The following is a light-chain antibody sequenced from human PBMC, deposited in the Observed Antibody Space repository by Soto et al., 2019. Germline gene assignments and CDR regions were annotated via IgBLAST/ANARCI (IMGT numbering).Light chain of an antibody. Sequence: QSALTQPASVSGSPGQSITISCVGTSSDIGDYNYVSWYQQHPGKVPKVIIYDVSNRPSGVSYRFSATKSGNTASLTISGLQAVDEADYYCCSETKSGTLIFGTGTKVTVL. V-gene: IGLV2-14*01. CDR3: CSETKSGTLI. CDR2: DVS. J-gene: IGLJ1*01. CDR1: SSDIGDYNY.